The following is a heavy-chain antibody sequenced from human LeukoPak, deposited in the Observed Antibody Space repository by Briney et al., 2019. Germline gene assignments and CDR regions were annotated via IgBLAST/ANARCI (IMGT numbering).Heavy chain of an antibody. CDR3: ARSPGFPFGYMDV. V-gene: IGHV3-30*04. Sequence: PGGSLRLSCAASGFTFSDYPMYWVRQAPGQGLEWVAVISYDASNDFYRDSVRGRFTISRDNARNTVYLQMDTLKPEDTAVYYCARSPGFPFGYMDVWGRGTMVIVSS. CDR1: GFTFSDYP. D-gene: IGHD1-14*01. J-gene: IGHJ6*03. CDR2: ISYDASND.